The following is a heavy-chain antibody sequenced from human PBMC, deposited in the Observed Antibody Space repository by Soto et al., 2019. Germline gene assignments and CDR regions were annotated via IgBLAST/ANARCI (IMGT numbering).Heavy chain of an antibody. CDR2: INHSGST. J-gene: IGHJ6*02. CDR3: ARDSHYGMDV. Sequence: SETLSLTCAVYGGSFSGYYRSWIRQPPGKGLEWIGEINHSGSTNYNPSLKSRVTISVDTSKNQFSLKLSSVTAADTAVYYCARDSHYGMDVWGQGTTVTVSS. V-gene: IGHV4-34*01. CDR1: GGSFSGYY.